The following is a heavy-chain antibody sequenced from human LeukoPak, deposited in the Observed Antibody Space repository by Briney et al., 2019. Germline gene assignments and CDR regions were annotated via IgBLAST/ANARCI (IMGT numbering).Heavy chain of an antibody. Sequence: GSSVKVSCKASGGTFSSYAISWVRQAPGQGLEWMGRIIPILGIANYAQKFQGRVTITADKSTSTAYMELSSLRSEDTAVYYCARVLGSGLLGTAFDIWGQGTMVTVSS. J-gene: IGHJ3*02. CDR2: IIPILGIA. CDR3: ARVLGSGLLGTAFDI. CDR1: GGTFSSYA. V-gene: IGHV1-69*04. D-gene: IGHD2-15*01.